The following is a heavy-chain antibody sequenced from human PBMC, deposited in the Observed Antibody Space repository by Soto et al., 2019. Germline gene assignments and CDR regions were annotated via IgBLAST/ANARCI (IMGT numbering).Heavy chain of an antibody. V-gene: IGHV3-7*01. CDR3: ARDASGWSHY. CDR2: TRQDGGEK. D-gene: IGHD6-19*01. CDR1: GFTFSDYW. Sequence: PGGSLRLSCAAPGFTFSDYWMSWLRQAPGKGLEWVANTRQDGGEKYYVDSVEGRFTISRDNAKNSLYLQMNSLRAEDTAIYYCARDASGWSHYWGQGTLVTVSS. J-gene: IGHJ4*02.